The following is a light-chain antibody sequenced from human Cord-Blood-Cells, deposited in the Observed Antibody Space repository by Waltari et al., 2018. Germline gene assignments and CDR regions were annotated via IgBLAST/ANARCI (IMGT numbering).Light chain of an antibody. Sequence: QSALTQPASVSGSPGQSITISCTGTSSDVGSYNLVSWYQQHPGKAPELMIYEVSKRPSGVSNRCSGSKSGNTASLTSSGLQAEDGADYCCCSYAGSSTWVFGGGTKLTV. V-gene: IGLV2-23*02. J-gene: IGLJ3*02. CDR1: SSDVGSYNL. CDR3: CSYAGSSTWV. CDR2: EVS.